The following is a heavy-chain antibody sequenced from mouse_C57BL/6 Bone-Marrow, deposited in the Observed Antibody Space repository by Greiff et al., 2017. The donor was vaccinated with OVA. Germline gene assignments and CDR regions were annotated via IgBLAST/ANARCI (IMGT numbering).Heavy chain of an antibody. CDR2: INPNNGGT. V-gene: IGHV1-26*01. J-gene: IGHJ2*01. CDR3: ARREEFYYYGSSIDY. D-gene: IGHD1-1*01. CDR1: GYTFTDYY. Sequence: EVQLQQSGPELVKPGASVKISCKASGYTFTDYYMNWVKQSHGKSLEWIGDINPNNGGTSYNQKFKGKATLTVDKSSSTAYMELRSLTSEDSAVYYCARREEFYYYGSSIDYWGQGTTLTVSS.